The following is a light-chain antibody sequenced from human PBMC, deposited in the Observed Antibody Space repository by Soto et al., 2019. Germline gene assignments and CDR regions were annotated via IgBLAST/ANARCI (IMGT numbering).Light chain of an antibody. Sequence: VLTQSPATLSLSPGERATLSCRASQSVTKYLAWYQQKPGQAPRLLFYGASSRATGIPQRLSGSGSGTDFTLTISRLEPEDFAVYYCQQYGSSLTFGQGTRLEIK. CDR1: QSVTKY. CDR3: QQYGSSLT. CDR2: GAS. V-gene: IGKV3-20*01. J-gene: IGKJ5*01.